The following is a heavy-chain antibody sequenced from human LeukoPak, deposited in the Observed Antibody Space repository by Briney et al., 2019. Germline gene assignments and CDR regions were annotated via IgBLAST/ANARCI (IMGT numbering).Heavy chain of an antibody. CDR1: GFTFSSYG. J-gene: IGHJ3*02. CDR2: IRYDGSNK. Sequence: SGGSLRLSCAASGFTFSSYGVHWVRQAPGKGLEWVAFIRYDGSNKYYADSVKGRFTISRDNSKNTLYLQMNSLRAEDTAVYYCAKDQEWELYAFDIWGQGTMVTVSS. CDR3: AKDQEWELYAFDI. V-gene: IGHV3-30*02. D-gene: IGHD1-26*01.